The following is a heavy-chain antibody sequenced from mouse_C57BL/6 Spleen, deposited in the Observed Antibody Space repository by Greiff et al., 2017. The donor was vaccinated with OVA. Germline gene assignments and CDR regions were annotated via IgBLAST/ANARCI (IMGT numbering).Heavy chain of an antibody. D-gene: IGHD1-1*01. CDR1: GYTFTSYW. Sequence: VQLQQPGAELVKPGASVKLSCKASGYTFTSYWMHWVKQRPGQGLEWIGMIHPNSGSTNYNEKFKSKATLTVDKSSSTAYMQLSSLTSEDSAVYYCARRTTVAFYFDYWGQGTTLTVSS. J-gene: IGHJ2*01. V-gene: IGHV1-64*01. CDR3: ARRTTVAFYFDY. CDR2: IHPNSGST.